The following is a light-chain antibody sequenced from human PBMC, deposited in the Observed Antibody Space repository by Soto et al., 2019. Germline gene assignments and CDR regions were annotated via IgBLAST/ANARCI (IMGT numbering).Light chain of an antibody. CDR2: KAS. J-gene: IGKJ1*01. Sequence: DIQMTQSPSTLSASVGDRVTITCRTSQSISSWLAWYQQKPGKAPKLLIYKASSLESRVPSRFSGSGSGTESTLTISSLQPDDFATDYCQQYDSYSRTFGQGTKVEIK. CDR1: QSISSW. CDR3: QQYDSYSRT. V-gene: IGKV1-5*03.